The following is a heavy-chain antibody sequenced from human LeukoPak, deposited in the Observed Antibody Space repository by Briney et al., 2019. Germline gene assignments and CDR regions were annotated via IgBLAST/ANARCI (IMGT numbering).Heavy chain of an antibody. CDR1: GVSISSSNSY. D-gene: IGHD5-18*01. Sequence: SETLSLTCTVSGVSISSSNSYWGWIRQPPGKGLEWIGSIYYSGNTYYNASLKSQVSISVDTSKNQFSLRLTSVTAADTAVYYCARDASYGLFDYWGQGTLVTVSS. CDR3: ARDASYGLFDY. V-gene: IGHV4-39*02. CDR2: IYYSGNT. J-gene: IGHJ4*02.